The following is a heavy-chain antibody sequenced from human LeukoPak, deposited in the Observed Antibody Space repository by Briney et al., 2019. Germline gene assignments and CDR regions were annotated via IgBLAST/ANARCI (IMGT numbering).Heavy chain of an antibody. V-gene: IGHV4-4*02. CDR1: GGSISSNTW. D-gene: IGHD1-7*01. CDR2: IYHSGST. CDR3: ARVNKGKYRLGISATTSGFYYYMDV. Sequence: SETLSLTCAVSGGSISSNTWWSWVRQPPGKGLEWIGEIYHSGSTNYNPSLKSRVTISVDRSMNQFSLKLNSVTAADAAVYYCARVNKGKYRLGISATTSGFYYYMDVWGKGTTVTVSS. J-gene: IGHJ6*03.